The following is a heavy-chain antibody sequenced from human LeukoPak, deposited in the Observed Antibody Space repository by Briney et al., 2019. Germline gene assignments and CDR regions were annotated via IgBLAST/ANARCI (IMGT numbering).Heavy chain of an antibody. CDR1: GYTLTELS. J-gene: IGHJ5*02. CDR2: LDPEDGET. D-gene: IGHD3-22*01. CDR3: ATNLGDSSGYYNNWFDP. V-gene: IGHV1-24*01. Sequence: ASVKVSCKVSGYTLTELSMHWVRQAPGKGLEWMGGLDPEDGETIYAQKFQGRVTMTEDTSTDTAYMELSSLRSEDTAVYYCATNLGDSSGYYNNWFDPWGQGTLVTVSS.